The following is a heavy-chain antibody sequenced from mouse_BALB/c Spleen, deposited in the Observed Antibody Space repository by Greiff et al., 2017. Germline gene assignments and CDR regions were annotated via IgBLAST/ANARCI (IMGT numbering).Heavy chain of an antibody. Sequence: VQLQQSGAELVRPGTSVKVSCKASGYAFTNYLIEWVKQRPGQGLEWIGVINPGSGGTNYNEKFKGKATLTADKSSSTAYMQLSSLTSDDSAVYFCARSLGYGSSFYAMDYWGQGTSVTVSS. V-gene: IGHV1-54*01. J-gene: IGHJ4*01. D-gene: IGHD1-1*01. CDR2: INPGSGGT. CDR3: ARSLGYGSSFYAMDY. CDR1: GYAFTNYL.